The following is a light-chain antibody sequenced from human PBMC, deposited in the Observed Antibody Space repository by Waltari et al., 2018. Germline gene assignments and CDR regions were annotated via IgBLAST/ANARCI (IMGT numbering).Light chain of an antibody. V-gene: IGLV2-14*03. J-gene: IGLJ3*02. Sequence: QSALTQPASVSGSPGQSITISCTGTSSDIGGYKYVSWYQEHPGRAPKLMIFDVSDRPSGVSNRFSGSKSGNTASLTISGLQADDEADYYCSSYTSSGTPWVFGGGTKLTVL. CDR1: SSDIGGYKY. CDR3: SSYTSSGTPWV. CDR2: DVS.